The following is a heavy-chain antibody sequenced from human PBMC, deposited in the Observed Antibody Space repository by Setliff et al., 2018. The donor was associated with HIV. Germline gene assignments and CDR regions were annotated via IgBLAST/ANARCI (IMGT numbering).Heavy chain of an antibody. Sequence: SETLSLTCTVSGGSISSGGYYWNWIRLQPGKGLEWIGHIYYSGSTQYNPSLKSRVAISVDTSKDQLSLTVSSVTAADTAIYYCARSYCGGGLCFRGLDLWGQGTTVTVSS. D-gene: IGHD2-21*01. CDR1: GGSISSGGYY. CDR2: IYYSGST. J-gene: IGHJ6*02. V-gene: IGHV4-31*03. CDR3: ARSYCGGGLCFRGLDL.